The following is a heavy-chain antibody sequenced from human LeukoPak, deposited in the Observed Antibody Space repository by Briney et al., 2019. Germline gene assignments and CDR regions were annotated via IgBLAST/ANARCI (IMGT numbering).Heavy chain of an antibody. CDR3: ASRGQALDY. D-gene: IGHD3-10*01. CDR2: IWYDGSNK. Sequence: PGTSLRLSCAASGFIFSNYGMHWVRPAPGKGLEWVALIWYDGSNKHYADSVKGRFTISRDNSKNTLYLQMSSLRVEDTAVYYCASRGQALDYWGQGTLVTVSS. CDR1: GFIFSNYG. J-gene: IGHJ4*02. V-gene: IGHV3-33*01.